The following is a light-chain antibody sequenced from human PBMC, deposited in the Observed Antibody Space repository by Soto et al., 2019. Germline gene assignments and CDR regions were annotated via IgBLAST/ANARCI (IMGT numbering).Light chain of an antibody. CDR1: QSVSSY. V-gene: IGKV3-11*01. CDR3: QQANSFPIT. CDR2: DAS. Sequence: EFVLTQSPATLSLSPGERATLSCRASQSVSSYLAWYQQKPGQAPRLLIYDASNRATGIPARFSGTGSGTDFTLTISSLQPEDFATYYCQQANSFPITFGQGTRLEIK. J-gene: IGKJ5*01.